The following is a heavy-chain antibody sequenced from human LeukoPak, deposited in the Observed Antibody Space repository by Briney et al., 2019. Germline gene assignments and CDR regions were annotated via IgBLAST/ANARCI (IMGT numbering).Heavy chain of an antibody. CDR2: IYSGGST. J-gene: IGHJ4*02. CDR3: ARDYYGSGSYGRFDY. Sequence: GGSLRLSCAASGFTFSSYAMSWVRQAPGKGLEWVSVIYSGGSTYYADSVKGRFTISRDNAKNSLYLQMNSLRDEDTAVYYCARDYYGSGSYGRFDYWGQGTLVTVSS. CDR1: GFTFSSYA. V-gene: IGHV3-66*01. D-gene: IGHD3-10*01.